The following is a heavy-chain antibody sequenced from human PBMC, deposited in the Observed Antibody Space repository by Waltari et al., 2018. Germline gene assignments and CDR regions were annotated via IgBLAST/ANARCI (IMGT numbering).Heavy chain of an antibody. CDR3: ARDRGRGLYLDS. D-gene: IGHD2-15*01. J-gene: IGHJ4*02. CDR2: IHGSGRS. CDR1: GDAISGSYW. V-gene: IGHV4-4*02. Sequence: QVQLQESGPGLVTPSGTRSVTCAVSGDAISGSYWWSWVRQPPGKGVEWIGQIHGSGRSNYNPSLESRVTVSIDTSNNHFSLKVTSATAADTAVYYCARDRGRGLYLDSWGQGTLVTVSP.